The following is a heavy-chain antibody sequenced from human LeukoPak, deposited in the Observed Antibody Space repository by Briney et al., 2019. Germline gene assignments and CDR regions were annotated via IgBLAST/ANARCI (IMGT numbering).Heavy chain of an antibody. J-gene: IGHJ6*03. V-gene: IGHV1-69*05. Sequence: ASVKVSCKASGGTFSSYAISWVRQAPGQGREWMGRIIPIFGTANYAQKFQGRATITTDESTSTAHMALSSLTSEDTAVYYCARGVAVAGNAPYYYYYYMDVWGKGTTVAVSS. CDR2: IIPIFGTA. CDR1: GGTFSSYA. D-gene: IGHD6-19*01. CDR3: ARGVAVAGNAPYYYYYYMDV.